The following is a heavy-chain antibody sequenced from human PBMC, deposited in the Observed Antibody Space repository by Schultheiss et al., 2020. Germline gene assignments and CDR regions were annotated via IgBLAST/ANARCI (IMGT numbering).Heavy chain of an antibody. Sequence: SQTLSLTCTVSGGSISSGGYYWSWIRQHPGKGLEWIGYIYSSGNTYYNPSLKSRVDISMDTSNNQFSLELTSVTAADTAVYFCARASDGSGSPIKLYYYYGMDVWGRGTTVTVAS. V-gene: IGHV4-31*03. CDR2: IYSSGNT. CDR3: ARASDGSGSPIKLYYYYGMDV. CDR1: GGSISSGGYY. D-gene: IGHD3-10*01. J-gene: IGHJ6*04.